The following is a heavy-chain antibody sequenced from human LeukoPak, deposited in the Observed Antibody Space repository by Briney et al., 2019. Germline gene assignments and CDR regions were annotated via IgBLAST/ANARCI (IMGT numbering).Heavy chain of an antibody. Sequence: HSGGSLRLSCAASGFTFSSYAMSWVRQAPGKGLEWVSAISGSGGSTYYADSVKGRFTISRDNSKNTLYLQMNSLRAEDTAVYYCTRMKFWSGYYRDYWGQGTLVTVSS. CDR3: TRMKFWSGYYRDY. D-gene: IGHD3-3*01. CDR1: GFTFSSYA. CDR2: ISGSGGST. J-gene: IGHJ4*02. V-gene: IGHV3-23*01.